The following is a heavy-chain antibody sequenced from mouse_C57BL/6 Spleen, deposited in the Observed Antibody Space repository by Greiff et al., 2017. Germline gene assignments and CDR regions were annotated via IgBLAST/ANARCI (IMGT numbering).Heavy chain of an antibody. CDR2: INPSTGGT. J-gene: IGHJ3*01. V-gene: IGHV1-42*01. CDR3: AEAYYGSSYDAY. Sequence: VQLQQSGPELVKPGASVKISCKASGYSFTGYYMNWVKQSPEKSLEWIGEINPSTGGTTYNQKFKAKATLTVDKSSSTAYMQLKSLTSEDSAVYYCAEAYYGSSYDAYWGQGTLVTVAA. CDR1: GYSFTGYY. D-gene: IGHD1-1*01.